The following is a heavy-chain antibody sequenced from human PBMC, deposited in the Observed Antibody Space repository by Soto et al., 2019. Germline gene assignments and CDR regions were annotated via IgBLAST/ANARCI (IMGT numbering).Heavy chain of an antibody. D-gene: IGHD2-2*01. V-gene: IGHV4-31*03. CDR3: ARGRYCSSTSCDYGDDAFDI. J-gene: IGHJ3*02. CDR2: IYYSGST. Sequence: SETLSLTCTVSGGSISSGGYYWSWIRQHPGKGLEWIGYIYYSGSTYYNPSLKSRVTISVDTSKNQFSLKLSSVTAADTAVYYCARGRYCSSTSCDYGDDAFDIWGQGTMVTVSS. CDR1: GGSISSGGYY.